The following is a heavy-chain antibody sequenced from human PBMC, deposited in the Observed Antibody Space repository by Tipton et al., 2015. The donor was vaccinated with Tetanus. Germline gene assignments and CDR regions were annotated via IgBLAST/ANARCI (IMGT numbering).Heavy chain of an antibody. D-gene: IGHD5-24*01. CDR1: GYTFTSYG. J-gene: IGHJ6*02. CDR2: ISAYNGNT. V-gene: IGHV1-18*04. CDR3: AGGRPGMATAGGYCYGMDV. Sequence: QLVQSGAEVKKPGASVKVSCKASGYTFTSYGISRVRQAPGQGLEWMGWISAYNGNTNYAQKLQGRVTMTTDTSTSTAYMELRSLGSDDTAVYYCAGGRPGMATAGGYCYGMDVWGQGTTVTVSS.